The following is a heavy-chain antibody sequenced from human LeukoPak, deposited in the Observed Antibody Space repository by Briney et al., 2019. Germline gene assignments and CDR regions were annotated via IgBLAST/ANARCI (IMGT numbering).Heavy chain of an antibody. J-gene: IGHJ3*02. V-gene: IGHV3-23*01. CDR1: KSTFSNYA. CDR3: AKGTRSSANDAAGI. Sequence: GRSLGIPCATYKSTFSNYAMSWARQPPREGMEGVTAIIGSGGTTLYTNSVEGRLTIHRDNSKHTLYLQMHTLRAEDTAVYYCAKGTRSSANDAAGIWGQGTMVTVSS. CDR2: IIGSGGTT. D-gene: IGHD1-26*01.